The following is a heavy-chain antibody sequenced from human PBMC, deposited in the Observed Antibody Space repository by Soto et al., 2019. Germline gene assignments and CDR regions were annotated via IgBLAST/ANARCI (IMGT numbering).Heavy chain of an antibody. D-gene: IGHD6-19*01. CDR1: GFTFSNYA. J-gene: IGHJ4*02. CDR3: ARRLDYFAN. Sequence: QVQLVESGGGVVQPGRSLRLSCAASGFTFSNYAMHWVRQAPGKGLEWVAVISYDGNNKYYADSVKGRFTISRDNSKNTLYLQMNSLRPEDTAVYYCARRLDYFANWGQGTLVTVSS. V-gene: IGHV3-30-3*01. CDR2: ISYDGNNK.